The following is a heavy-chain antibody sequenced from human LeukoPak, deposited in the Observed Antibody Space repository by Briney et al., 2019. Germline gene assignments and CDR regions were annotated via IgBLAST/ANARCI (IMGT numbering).Heavy chain of an antibody. CDR1: GFTYSSWA. D-gene: IGHD5/OR15-5a*01. Sequence: GGSLRLSCGASGFTYSSWAMPGVRQAPGKGLEWVLGISGTGGSTYYADSVKGRFTISRDNSKNTLYLQMNRLRADDTAVYYCAKDGDAIVSTITLDHWGQGTLVTVSS. J-gene: IGHJ5*02. V-gene: IGHV3-23*01. CDR3: AKDGDAIVSTITLDH. CDR2: ISGTGGST.